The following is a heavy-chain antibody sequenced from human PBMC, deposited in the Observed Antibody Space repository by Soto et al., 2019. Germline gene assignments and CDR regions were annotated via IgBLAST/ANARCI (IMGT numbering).Heavy chain of an antibody. CDR2: ISSDGSTK. Sequence: QSGGSLRLSCAASGLTLSTYAVHWVRQSPGKGLEWVARISSDGSTKHYADSVKGRFTISRDNSKNKVSLQMSSLRLEDTAIYYCARDRGSSGWKSHPGDYWGQGTLVTVSS. D-gene: IGHD6-25*01. V-gene: IGHV3-30-3*01. J-gene: IGHJ4*02. CDR3: ARDRGSSGWKSHPGDY. CDR1: GLTLSTYA.